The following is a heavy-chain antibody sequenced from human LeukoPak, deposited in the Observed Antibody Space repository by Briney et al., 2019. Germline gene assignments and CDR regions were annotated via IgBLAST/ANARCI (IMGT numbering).Heavy chain of an antibody. V-gene: IGHV3-23*01. Sequence: GGSLRLSCAASGFTFSSYAMSWVRQAPGKGLEWVSAISGSGGSTYYADSVKGRFTISRDNSKNTLYLQMNSLRAEDTAVYYCAKPQSGITMIVVVITDFDYWGHGTLVSVSS. CDR2: ISGSGGST. D-gene: IGHD3-22*01. CDR3: AKPQSGITMIVVVITDFDY. J-gene: IGHJ4*01. CDR1: GFTFSSYA.